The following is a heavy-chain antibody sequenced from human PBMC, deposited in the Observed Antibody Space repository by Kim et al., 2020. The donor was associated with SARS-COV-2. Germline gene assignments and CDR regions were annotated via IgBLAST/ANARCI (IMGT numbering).Heavy chain of an antibody. CDR1: GGSISSGGYY. Sequence: SETLSLTCTVSGGSISSGGYYWSWIRQHPGKGLEWIGYIYYSGSTYYNPSLKSRVTISVDTSKNQFSLKLSSVTAADTAVYYCARDKGHRDLFDRIVVVPAGVWGQGTTVPVPS. V-gene: IGHV4-31*03. CDR2: IYYSGST. CDR3: ARDKGHRDLFDRIVVVPAGV. D-gene: IGHD2-2*01. J-gene: IGHJ6*02.